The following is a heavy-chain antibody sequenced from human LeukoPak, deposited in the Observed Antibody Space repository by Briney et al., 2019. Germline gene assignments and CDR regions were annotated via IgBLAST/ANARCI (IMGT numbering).Heavy chain of an antibody. Sequence: SETLSLTCTVSGGSISSSSYYWGWIRQPPGKGLEWIGSIYYSGSTYYNPSLKSRVTISVDTSKNQFSLKLSSVTAADTAVYYCARSVEGYCSGGSCYSYYYYMDVWGKGTTVTVSS. CDR1: GGSISSSSYY. V-gene: IGHV4-39*07. D-gene: IGHD2-15*01. J-gene: IGHJ6*03. CDR3: ARSVEGYCSGGSCYSYYYYMDV. CDR2: IYYSGST.